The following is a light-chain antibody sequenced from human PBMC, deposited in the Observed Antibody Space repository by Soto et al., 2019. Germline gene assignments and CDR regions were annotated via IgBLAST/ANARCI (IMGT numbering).Light chain of an antibody. CDR3: STWDDSLNGWV. CDR1: ISNIGKDT. V-gene: IGLV1-44*01. J-gene: IGLJ3*02. CDR2: NDD. Sequence: QPVLTQPPSVSGTPGLRVNISCSGGISNIGKDTVNWYQQLPGTAPKLLIFNDDKRPSGVPDRFSGSRSGTSASLAISGLQSDDEAVYFCSTWDDSLNGWVFGGGTKVTVL.